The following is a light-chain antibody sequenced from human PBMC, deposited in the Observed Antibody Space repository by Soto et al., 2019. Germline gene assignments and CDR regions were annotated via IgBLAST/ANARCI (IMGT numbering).Light chain of an antibody. V-gene: IGKV3-20*01. CDR2: GAS. J-gene: IGKJ4*01. CDR3: QQYGSSPLT. CDR1: QSVSSSY. Sequence: EIVLTQSPGTLSLSPGERATLSCRASQSVSSSYLAWYQQKPGQAPRLLIYGASSRATGIPDRFSGSGSGTDFALTIGRLAPEDCAVYYCQQYGSSPLTFGGGSKVEIK.